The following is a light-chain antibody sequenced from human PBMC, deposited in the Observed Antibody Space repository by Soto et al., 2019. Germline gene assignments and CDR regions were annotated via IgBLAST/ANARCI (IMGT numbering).Light chain of an antibody. CDR3: MQGKHWPPYT. V-gene: IGKV2-30*02. CDR1: QSLVHRDGNTY. J-gene: IGKJ2*01. Sequence: DVLMTQSPLSLPVNLGEPAAISCRSSQSLVHRDGNTYLSWFHQRPGQSPRRLLFYASKRDFGVPDRFSGSGSVSDFTLMISGVKTEDVGIYYCMQGKHWPPYTFGQGTNLEI. CDR2: YAS.